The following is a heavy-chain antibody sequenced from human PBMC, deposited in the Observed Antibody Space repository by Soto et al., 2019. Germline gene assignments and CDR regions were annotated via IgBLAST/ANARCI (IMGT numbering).Heavy chain of an antibody. D-gene: IGHD4-17*01. CDR1: GGSFSGYY. V-gene: IGHV4-34*01. CDR3: ARGPYGDPINYYYYGMDV. CDR2: INHSGST. Sequence: SETLSLTCAVYGGSFSGYYWSWIRQPPGKGLEWIGEINHSGSTNYNPSLKSRVTISVDTSKNQFSLKLSSVTAADTAVYYCARGPYGDPINYYYYGMDVWGQGTTVTVSS. J-gene: IGHJ6*02.